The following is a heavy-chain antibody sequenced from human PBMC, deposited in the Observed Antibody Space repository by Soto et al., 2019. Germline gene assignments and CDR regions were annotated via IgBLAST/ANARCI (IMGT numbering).Heavy chain of an antibody. CDR3: ARVRGTAGKRYFDY. CDR2: TYYSGST. Sequence: PSETLSLTCTVSGGSMIAYYWNWMRQPPGKGLQWIGYTYYSGSTTYNPSLKSRVTISVDSSKNRFSLKLDSVTPADTAVYYCARVRGTAGKRYFDYWGPGTLVTVSS. J-gene: IGHJ4*02. V-gene: IGHV4-59*01. CDR1: GGSMIAYY. D-gene: IGHD6-13*01.